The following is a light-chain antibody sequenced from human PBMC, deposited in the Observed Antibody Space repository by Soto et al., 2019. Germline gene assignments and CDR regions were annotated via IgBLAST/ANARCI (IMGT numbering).Light chain of an antibody. CDR2: AAS. J-gene: IGKJ3*01. CDR1: QAIGKW. V-gene: IGKV1D-12*01. CDR3: QQANSFPPT. Sequence: DIQMTQSPSSVSASLGDRLTITCRASQAIGKWVAWYQQRPGRAPKLLIYAASSLQTGVPSRFSGSGSGTDFTLTINSLQPEDFATYYCQQANSFPPTFGPGTEVQIK.